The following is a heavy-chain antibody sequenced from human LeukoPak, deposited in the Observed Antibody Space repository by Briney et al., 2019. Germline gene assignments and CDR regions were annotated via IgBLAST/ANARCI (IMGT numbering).Heavy chain of an antibody. J-gene: IGHJ6*03. CDR1: GFTFSSYW. CDR3: ARDSVGYDSSGYYYVDYYYYMDV. CDR2: IKQDGSEK. Sequence: PGGSLRLSCAASGFTFSSYWMSWVRQAPGKGLEWVANIKQDGSEKYYVDSVKGRFTISRDNAKSSLYLQMNSLRAEDTAVYYCARDSVGYDSSGYYYVDYYYYMDVWGKGTTVTISS. V-gene: IGHV3-7*01. D-gene: IGHD3-22*01.